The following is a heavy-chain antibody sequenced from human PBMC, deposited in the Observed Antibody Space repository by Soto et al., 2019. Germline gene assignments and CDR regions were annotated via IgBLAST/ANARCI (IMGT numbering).Heavy chain of an antibody. CDR1: GYTFTSYY. V-gene: IGHV1-46*01. CDR2: INPTSST. Sequence: QVQLVQSGAEVKKPGASVKVSCKASGYTFTSYYMHWVRQAPGQGLEWMGIINPTSSTSYAQKFQGRVTMTRDTCTSTVYMELSSLRSEDTAVYYCARVYCSGGSCYGIDYWGQGTLVTVSS. D-gene: IGHD2-15*01. CDR3: ARVYCSGGSCYGIDY. J-gene: IGHJ4*02.